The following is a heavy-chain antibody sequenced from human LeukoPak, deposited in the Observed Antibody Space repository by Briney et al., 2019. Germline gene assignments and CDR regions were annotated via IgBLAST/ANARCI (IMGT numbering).Heavy chain of an antibody. V-gene: IGHV3-23*01. D-gene: IGHD3-22*01. CDR3: ARDRGEGVVLITCYYYGLDV. CDR1: GFTFSTYA. Sequence: GGSLRLSCAASGFTFSTYAMSWVRQAPGKGPEWVSGISGRGGSTYYADSVKGRFTISRDNSKNTLSLQMNSLRAEDTAVYYCARDRGEGVVLITCYYYGLDVWGQGTTVTVSS. J-gene: IGHJ6*02. CDR2: ISGRGGST.